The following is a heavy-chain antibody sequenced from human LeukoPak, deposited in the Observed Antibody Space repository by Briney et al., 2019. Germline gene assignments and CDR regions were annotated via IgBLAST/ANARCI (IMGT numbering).Heavy chain of an antibody. J-gene: IGHJ3*02. CDR2: IIPIFGTA. Sequence: ASVKVSYKASGGTFSSYAISWVRQAPGQGLEWMGRIIPIFGTANYAQKFQGRVTITTDESTSTAYMELSSLRSEDTAVYYCARVDSGSYYGAFDIWGQGTMVTVSS. D-gene: IGHD1-26*01. CDR1: GGTFSSYA. CDR3: ARVDSGSYYGAFDI. V-gene: IGHV1-69*05.